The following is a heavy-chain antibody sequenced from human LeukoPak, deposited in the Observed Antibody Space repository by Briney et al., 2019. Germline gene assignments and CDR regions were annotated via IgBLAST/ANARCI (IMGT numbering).Heavy chain of an antibody. CDR2: ISNSGTAI. CDR3: ARAGYSMDTEYFQQ. V-gene: IGHV3-48*03. J-gene: IGHJ1*01. D-gene: IGHD5-18*01. CDR1: GFTVSSYE. Sequence: GGSLRLSCAASGFTVSSYEMNWVRQAPGKGLEWVSYISNSGTAIYYADSVKGRFTISRDNAKSSLYLQMNSLRAEDTAVYYCARAGYSMDTEYFQQWGPGALVTVSS.